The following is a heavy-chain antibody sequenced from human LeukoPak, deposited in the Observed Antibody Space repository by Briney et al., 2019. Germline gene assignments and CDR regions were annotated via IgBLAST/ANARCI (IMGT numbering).Heavy chain of an antibody. J-gene: IGHJ4*02. Sequence: VGSLRLSCAASGFTFSSYSLNWVRQAPGKGLEWVAAISYDGSNKYYADSVKGRFTVSRDNSKNTLYLQLNSLRAEDTAVYYCASQIAAAGTYLTPHYWGQGTLVAVSS. CDR3: ASQIAAAGTYLTPHY. CDR1: GFTFSSYS. D-gene: IGHD6-13*01. CDR2: ISYDGSNK. V-gene: IGHV3-30*03.